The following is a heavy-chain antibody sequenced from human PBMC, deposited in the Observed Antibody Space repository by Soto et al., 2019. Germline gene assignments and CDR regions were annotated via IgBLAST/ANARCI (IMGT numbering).Heavy chain of an antibody. D-gene: IGHD6-13*01. Sequence: QVQLVQSGGEVKKPGASVRVSCRASGYTFPTYGIAWVRQAPGQGLEWMGWISGYNGFTHYAQKFRGTVTVTTETSTSTVHMELRSLSSDDTAVYYCAREFEGHSSSWPFDYWGQGTLVTVSA. CDR3: AREFEGHSSSWPFDY. V-gene: IGHV1-18*01. CDR1: GYTFPTYG. J-gene: IGHJ4*02. CDR2: ISGYNGFT.